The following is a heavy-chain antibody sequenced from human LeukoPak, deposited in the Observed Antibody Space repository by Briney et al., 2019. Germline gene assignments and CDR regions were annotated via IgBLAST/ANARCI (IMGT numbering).Heavy chain of an antibody. V-gene: IGHV1-69*13. J-gene: IGHJ4*02. CDR2: IIPIFGTA. D-gene: IGHD3-10*01. CDR1: GGTFSSYA. CDR3: ARDPAYYGSGRSYFDY. Sequence: ASVKVSCKASGGTFSSYAISWVRQAPGQGLEWMGGIIPIFGTANYAQEFQGRVTITADESTSTAYMELSSLRSEDTAVYYCARDPAYYGSGRSYFDYWGQGTLVTVSS.